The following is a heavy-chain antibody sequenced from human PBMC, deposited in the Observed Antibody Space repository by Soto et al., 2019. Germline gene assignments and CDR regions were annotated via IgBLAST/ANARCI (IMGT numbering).Heavy chain of an antibody. J-gene: IGHJ6*02. D-gene: IGHD2-8*01. CDR2: INPKSGGT. CDR1: GYSFTDYH. Sequence: ASVKVSCKASGYSFTDYHIHWVRQAPGQGLEWLGRINPKSGGTSTSQKFQGRVTMTTDTSISTAAMELTRLTSDDTAIYYCARGDSTDCSNGVCSFFYNHDMDVWGQGTTVTVSS. CDR3: ARGDSTDCSNGVCSFFYNHDMDV. V-gene: IGHV1-2*06.